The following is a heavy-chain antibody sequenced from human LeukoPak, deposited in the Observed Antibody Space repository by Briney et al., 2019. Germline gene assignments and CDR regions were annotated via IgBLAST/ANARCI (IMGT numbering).Heavy chain of an antibody. CDR2: INGAGSST. CDR1: GFTFSSNW. Sequence: PGGSLRLSRVASGFTFSSNWMHWVRQAPGKGLAWVSRINGAGSSTSYADSVKGRFTISRDNAKNTLYLQMNSLRAEDTAVYYCAKDLDCSSTSCYPDYWGQGTLVTVSS. CDR3: AKDLDCSSTSCYPDY. V-gene: IGHV3-74*01. J-gene: IGHJ4*02. D-gene: IGHD2-2*01.